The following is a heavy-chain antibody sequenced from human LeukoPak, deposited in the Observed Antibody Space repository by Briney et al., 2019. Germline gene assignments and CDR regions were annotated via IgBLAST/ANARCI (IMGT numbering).Heavy chain of an antibody. CDR3: AKDMGGSGYPYYFDY. J-gene: IGHJ4*02. CDR2: IRWKSGSI. Sequence: AGGSLRLSCAASGFTFDDYAMHWVRQAPGKGLEWVSGIRWKSGSIGYADSVKGRFTISRDNAKNSVYLQMNSLRAEATALYYCAKDMGGSGYPYYFDYWGQGTLVTVSS. D-gene: IGHD3-22*01. CDR1: GFTFDDYA. V-gene: IGHV3-9*01.